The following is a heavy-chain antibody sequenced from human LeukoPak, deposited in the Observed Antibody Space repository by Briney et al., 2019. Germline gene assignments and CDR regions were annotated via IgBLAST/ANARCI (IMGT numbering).Heavy chain of an antibody. D-gene: IGHD2-8*01. Sequence: GGSLRLSCAASGFSVGSKYMSWVRQAPGKGLEWVSVIYTSGTTYYADSVKGRFTISRDNSKNTLYLQMYSLRDEDTAVYYCARDLNGVRTFDIWGQGTMVTVSS. V-gene: IGHV3-53*01. CDR2: IYTSGTT. CDR3: ARDLNGVRTFDI. CDR1: GFSVGSKY. J-gene: IGHJ3*02.